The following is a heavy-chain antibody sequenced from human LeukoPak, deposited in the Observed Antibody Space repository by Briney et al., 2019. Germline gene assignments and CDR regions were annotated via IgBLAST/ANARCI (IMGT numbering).Heavy chain of an antibody. CDR1: GYTLTELS. CDR2: FDPEDGET. Sequence: ASVKVSCKVSGYTLTELSMHWVRQAPGKGLEWMGGFDPEDGETIYAQKFQGRVTMTEDTSTDTAYMELSSLRSEDTAVYYCATSSDDDGSGSYYDYWGQGTLVTVPS. J-gene: IGHJ4*02. D-gene: IGHD3-10*01. V-gene: IGHV1-24*01. CDR3: ATSSDDDGSGSYYDY.